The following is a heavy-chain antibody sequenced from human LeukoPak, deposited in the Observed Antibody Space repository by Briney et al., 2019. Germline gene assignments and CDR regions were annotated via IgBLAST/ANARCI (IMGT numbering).Heavy chain of an antibody. CDR1: GFTFSSYE. D-gene: IGHD4-11*01. V-gene: IGHV3-48*03. J-gene: IGHJ4*02. CDR2: ISSSGSTI. CDR3: ARGDYLNYFDY. Sequence: GGSLRLSCAASGFTFSSYEMNWVRQAPGKGLEWVSYISSSGSTIYYADSVKGRFTISRDNAKNSLYLQMNSLRAEDTAVYYCARGDYLNYFDYWGQGTLVTVSS.